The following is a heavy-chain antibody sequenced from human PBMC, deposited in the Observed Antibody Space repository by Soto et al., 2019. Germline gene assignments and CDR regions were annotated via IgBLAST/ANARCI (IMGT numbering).Heavy chain of an antibody. CDR1: VILFTSNW. CDR3: GRHPPFSSGADWFDP. CDR2: IYPVDSDT. V-gene: IGHV5-51*01. J-gene: IGHJ5*02. Sequence: PWESLKLSCKASVILFTSNWSVWVRQRPGKGLEWVGIIYPVDSDTRYSPSFQGQVTISADKSTDTAYLQWNSLKASDSAIYYCGRHPPFSSGADWFDPWGQGIXVTV. D-gene: IGHD6-25*01.